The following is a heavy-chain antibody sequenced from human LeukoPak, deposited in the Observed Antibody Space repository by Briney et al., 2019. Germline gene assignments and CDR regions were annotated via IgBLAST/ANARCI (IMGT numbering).Heavy chain of an antibody. Sequence: GGSLRLSCAASGFTFSSYGMHWVRQAPGKGLEWVAVIWYDGSNKYYADSVKGRFTISRDNSKNTLYLQMNSLRAEDTAVYYCAKDLGITIFGVVLSYWGQGTLVTVPS. CDR2: IWYDGSNK. CDR1: GFTFSSYG. J-gene: IGHJ4*02. V-gene: IGHV3-33*06. CDR3: AKDLGITIFGVVLSY. D-gene: IGHD3-3*01.